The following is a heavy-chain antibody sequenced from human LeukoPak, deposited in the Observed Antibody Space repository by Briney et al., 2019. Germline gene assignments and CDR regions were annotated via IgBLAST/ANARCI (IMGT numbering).Heavy chain of an antibody. Sequence: PGGSLRLSCAASGFTFSSYSMNWVRQAPGKGLEWVSSICSASTYIYYADSVKGRFTISRDNAKNSLYLQMNSLRAEDTAMYYCARLVWDTTMADGDIDSWGQGTLLIVSS. D-gene: IGHD5-18*01. CDR2: ICSASTYI. CDR1: GFTFSSYS. J-gene: IGHJ4*02. V-gene: IGHV3-21*01. CDR3: ARLVWDTTMADGDIDS.